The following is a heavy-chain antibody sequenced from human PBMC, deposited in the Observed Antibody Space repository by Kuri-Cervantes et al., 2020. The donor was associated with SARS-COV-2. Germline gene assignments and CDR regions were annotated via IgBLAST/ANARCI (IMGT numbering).Heavy chain of an antibody. J-gene: IGHJ4*02. V-gene: IGHV3-30*02. D-gene: IGHD5-12*01. CDR1: GFTFSSYG. CDR2: IRYDGSNK. CDR3: AKGDIAGPDY. Sequence: GESLKISCAASGFTFSSYGMHWVRQAPGKGLEWVAFIRYDGSNKYYADSVKGRFTISRDNSKNTLYLQMNSLRAEDTAVYYCAKGDIAGPDYWGQGTLVTVSS.